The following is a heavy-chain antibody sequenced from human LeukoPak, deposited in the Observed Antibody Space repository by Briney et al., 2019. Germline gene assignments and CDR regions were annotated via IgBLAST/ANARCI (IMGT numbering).Heavy chain of an antibody. J-gene: IGHJ5*02. D-gene: IGHD1-26*01. CDR2: ISGTGGST. CDR3: AKDYEPLVGVHRWGDWFDP. CDR1: GFTFSTYA. Sequence: GALRLSCAASGFTFSTYAMTWVRQAPGKGLEWVSLISGTGGSTYYADSVRGRFTISRDNSKNTLYLQMNSLRAEDTAVYYCAKDYEPLVGVHRWGDWFDPWGQGTLVTVSS. V-gene: IGHV3-23*01.